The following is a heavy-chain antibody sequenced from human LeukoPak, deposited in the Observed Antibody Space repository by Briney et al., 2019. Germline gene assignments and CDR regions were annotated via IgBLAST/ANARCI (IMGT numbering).Heavy chain of an antibody. V-gene: IGHV3-53*01. J-gene: IGHJ6*02. CDR1: EFTVSNNY. CDR3: ARSGYCSGGSCYSGYYYGMGV. CDR2: IYSGGST. D-gene: IGHD2-15*01. Sequence: GGSLRLSCAASEFTVSNNYMNWVRQAPGKGLEWVSIIYSGGSTYYADSVKGRFTISRDNSKNTLYLQMNSLRADDTAVYHCARSGYCSGGSCYSGYYYGMGVWGQGTSVTVSS.